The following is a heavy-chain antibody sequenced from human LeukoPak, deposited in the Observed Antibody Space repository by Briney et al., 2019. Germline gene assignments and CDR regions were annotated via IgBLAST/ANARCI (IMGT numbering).Heavy chain of an antibody. CDR1: GFTFSSYA. Sequence: QPGGPLRLSCAASGFTFSSYAMSWVRQAPGKGLEWVSAISGSGGSTYYADSVKGRFTISRDNSKNTLYLQMNSLRAEDTAVYYCAKAYCGGDCYSPHLDYWGQGTLVTVSS. CDR2: ISGSGGST. CDR3: AKAYCGGDCYSPHLDY. J-gene: IGHJ4*02. D-gene: IGHD2-21*02. V-gene: IGHV3-23*01.